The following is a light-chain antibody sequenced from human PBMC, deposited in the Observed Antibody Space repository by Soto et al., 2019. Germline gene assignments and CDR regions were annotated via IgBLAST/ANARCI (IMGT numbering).Light chain of an antibody. CDR1: SSNXGAGYD. CDR2: GNS. V-gene: IGLV1-40*01. J-gene: IGLJ1*01. CDR3: QSYDSSLSGYV. Sequence: QSVLTQPPSVSGAPGHRVTISCTGSSSNXGAGYDVSWYQQLPGTAPKFLIYGNSDRPSGVPDRFSGSKSGTSASLAITGLQAEDEADYYCQSYDSSLSGYVFGTGTKVTVL.